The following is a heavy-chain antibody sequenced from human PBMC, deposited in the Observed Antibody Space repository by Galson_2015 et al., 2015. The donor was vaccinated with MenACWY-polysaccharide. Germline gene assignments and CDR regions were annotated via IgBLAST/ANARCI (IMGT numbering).Heavy chain of an antibody. CDR1: GGSFSGYY. Sequence: LSLTCAVYGGSFSGYYWSWIRQPPGKGLEWIGEINHSGSTNYNPSLKSRVTISVDTSKNQFSLKLSSVTAADTAVYYCARISHVWGSYRYSLFDYWGQGTLVTVSS. D-gene: IGHD3-16*02. CDR3: ARISHVWGSYRYSLFDY. J-gene: IGHJ4*02. V-gene: IGHV4-34*01. CDR2: INHSGST.